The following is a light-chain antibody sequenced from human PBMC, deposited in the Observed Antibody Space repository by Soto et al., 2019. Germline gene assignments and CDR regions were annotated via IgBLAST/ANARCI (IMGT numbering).Light chain of an antibody. CDR3: QQYGSSGT. V-gene: IGKV3-20*01. CDR1: QSVSSNF. CDR2: GAS. Sequence: EIVLTQSPGTLSLSPGERATLSCRASQSVSSNFLAWYQQKPGQAPRPLIFGASTRATGIPARFSGSGSGTDFTLTISRLEPEDFAVYYCQQYGSSGTFGQGTKVDIK. J-gene: IGKJ1*01.